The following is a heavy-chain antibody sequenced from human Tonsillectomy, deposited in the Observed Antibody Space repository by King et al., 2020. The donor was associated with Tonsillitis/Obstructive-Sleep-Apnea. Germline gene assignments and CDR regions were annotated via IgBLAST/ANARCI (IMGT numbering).Heavy chain of an antibody. J-gene: IGHJ4*02. CDR3: ARVLLVPAAIDY. D-gene: IGHD2-2*01. V-gene: IGHV1-18*01. Sequence: VQLVESGAEVKKPGASVKVSCKASGYTFFNHGISWVRQAPGQGLEWIGVISAYNGDTSYAQMLQGRVTMTTDTSTSTAYMDLRSLRSDDTAVYYCARVLLVPAAIDYWGQGTLVTVSS. CDR2: ISAYNGDT. CDR1: GYTFFNHG.